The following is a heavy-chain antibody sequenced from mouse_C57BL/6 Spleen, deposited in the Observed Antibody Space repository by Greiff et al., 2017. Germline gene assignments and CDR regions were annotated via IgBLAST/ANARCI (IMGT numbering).Heavy chain of an antibody. CDR2: INPGSGGT. D-gene: IGHD1-1*01. CDR1: GYAFTNYL. Sequence: VQLQQSGAELVRPGTSVKVSCKASGYAFTNYLIEWVKQRPGQGLEWIGVINPGSGGTNYNEKFKGKATLTADKSSSTAYMQLSSLTSEDSAVYFCARDPYYGSSYGYAMDDWGQGTSGTVSS. J-gene: IGHJ4*01. CDR3: ARDPYYGSSYGYAMDD. V-gene: IGHV1-54*01.